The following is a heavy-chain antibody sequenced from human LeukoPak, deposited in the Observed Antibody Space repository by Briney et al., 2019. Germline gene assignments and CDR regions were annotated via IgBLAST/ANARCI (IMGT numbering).Heavy chain of an antibody. D-gene: IGHD6-13*01. CDR3: AKGSSSWYFGWFDP. V-gene: IGHV3-74*01. J-gene: IGHJ5*02. CDR2: INSDGINT. Sequence: PGGSLRLSCAASGFTFSNYWMHWVRHAPGKGLVWVSRINSDGINTSYADSVKGRFTISRDNAKNTLNLQMNSLRAEDTAVYYCAKGSSSWYFGWFDPWGQGTLVTVSS. CDR1: GFTFSNYW.